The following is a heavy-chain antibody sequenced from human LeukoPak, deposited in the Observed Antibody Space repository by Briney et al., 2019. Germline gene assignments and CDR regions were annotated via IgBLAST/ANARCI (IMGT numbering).Heavy chain of an antibody. Sequence: ASVKVSCKASGGTFSSYAISWVRQAPGQGLEWMGRIIPIFGTANYAQKFQGRVTITTDESTSTAYMELGSRRSEDPAVYYCARDRYGSGSYELRTNWFDPWGQGTLVTVSS. CDR1: GGTFSSYA. CDR2: IIPIFGTA. D-gene: IGHD3-10*01. CDR3: ARDRYGSGSYELRTNWFDP. V-gene: IGHV1-69*05. J-gene: IGHJ5*02.